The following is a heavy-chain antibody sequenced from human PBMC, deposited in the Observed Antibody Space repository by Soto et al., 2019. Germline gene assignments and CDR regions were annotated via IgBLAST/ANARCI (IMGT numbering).Heavy chain of an antibody. Sequence: GGSLRLSCAASGFTFSSYSMNWVRQAPGKGLEWVSYISSSSSTIYYANFVKGRFTISRDNAKNSMYLQMNSLRAEDTAVYYLARGGGGCSGGSCRFYCFDFWGQGTLVTVSS. CDR3: ARGGGGCSGGSCRFYCFDF. J-gene: IGHJ4*02. D-gene: IGHD2-15*01. CDR2: ISSSSSTI. CDR1: GFTFSSYS. V-gene: IGHV3-48*01.